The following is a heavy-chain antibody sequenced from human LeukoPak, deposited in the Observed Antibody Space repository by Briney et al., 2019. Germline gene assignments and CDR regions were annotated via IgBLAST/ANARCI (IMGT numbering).Heavy chain of an antibody. CDR2: ISGSGGST. Sequence: GGSLRLSCAASGFTFSSYAMSWVRQAPGKGLEWVSAISGSGGSTYYADSVKGRFTISRDNSKSTLYLQMNSLRAEDTAVYYCARDQRITMVRGVIIEGSLDYWGQGTLVTVSS. D-gene: IGHD3-10*01. CDR3: ARDQRITMVRGVIIEGSLDY. V-gene: IGHV3-23*01. CDR1: GFTFSSYA. J-gene: IGHJ4*02.